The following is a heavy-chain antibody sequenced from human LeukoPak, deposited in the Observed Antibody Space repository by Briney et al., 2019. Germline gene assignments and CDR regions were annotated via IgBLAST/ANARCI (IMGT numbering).Heavy chain of an antibody. V-gene: IGHV4-34*01. J-gene: IGHJ6*03. CDR2: INHSGST. CDR1: GGSFSGYY. CDR3: ARRTYCYGSGSPLYYYYYYMDV. D-gene: IGHD3-10*01. Sequence: SETLSLTCAVYGGSFSGYYWSWIRQPPGKGLEWIGEINHSGSTNYNPSLKSRVTISVDTSKNQFSLKLSSVTAADTAVYYCARRTYCYGSGSPLYYYYYYMDVWGKGTTVTISS.